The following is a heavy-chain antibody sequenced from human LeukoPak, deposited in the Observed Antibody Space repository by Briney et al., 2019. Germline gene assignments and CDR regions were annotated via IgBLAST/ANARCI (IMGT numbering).Heavy chain of an antibody. CDR2: VNGIGDNT. V-gene: IGHV3-23*01. CDR3: ARGLVVVAQYFQH. CDR1: GFTFTSYA. Sequence: SGGSLRLSCAASGFTFTSYALSWVRQAPGKGLEWVSTVNGIGDNTYYANSVTGRFTISRDNAKNSLYLQMDSLRAEATALYYCARGLVVVAQYFQHWGQGTLVTVSS. J-gene: IGHJ1*01. D-gene: IGHD2-15*01.